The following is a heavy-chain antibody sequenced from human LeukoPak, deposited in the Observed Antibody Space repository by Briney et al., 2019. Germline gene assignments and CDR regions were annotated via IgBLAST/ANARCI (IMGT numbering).Heavy chain of an antibody. D-gene: IGHD6-13*01. CDR2: INPKSGGT. CDR3: ARASIAAAGRDFDY. V-gene: IGHV1-2*02. J-gene: IGHJ4*02. Sequence: ASVKVSCKASGYTFTGYYMHWVRQAPGQGLEWMGWINPKSGGTNYAQNFQGRVTMTRNTSISTAYMELSSLRSEDTAVYYCARASIAAAGRDFDYWGQGTLVTVSS. CDR1: GYTFTGYY.